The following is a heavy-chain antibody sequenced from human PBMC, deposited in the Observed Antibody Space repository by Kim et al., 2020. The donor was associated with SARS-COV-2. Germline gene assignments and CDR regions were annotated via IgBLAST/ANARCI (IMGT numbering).Heavy chain of an antibody. Sequence: KGRFTISRDNAKNSLYLQMNSLRDEDTAVYYCARDEESRCSGGSCYQLDYWGQGTLVTVSS. D-gene: IGHD2-15*01. V-gene: IGHV3-48*02. J-gene: IGHJ4*02. CDR3: ARDEESRCSGGSCYQLDY.